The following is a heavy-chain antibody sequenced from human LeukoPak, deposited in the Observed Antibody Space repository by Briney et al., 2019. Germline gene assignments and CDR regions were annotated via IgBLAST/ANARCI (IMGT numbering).Heavy chain of an antibody. CDR1: GYTLTGYY. V-gene: IGHV1-2*02. CDR3: ARDVGALDY. J-gene: IGHJ4*02. Sequence: WASVRVSCKASGYTLTGYYMHWVRQAAGQGREWMGWINPNSGGTNYAQKFQGRFTMTRDTSISTAYMELSRLRSDDTAVYYCARDVGALDYWGQGTLVTVSS. D-gene: IGHD1-26*01. CDR2: INPNSGGT.